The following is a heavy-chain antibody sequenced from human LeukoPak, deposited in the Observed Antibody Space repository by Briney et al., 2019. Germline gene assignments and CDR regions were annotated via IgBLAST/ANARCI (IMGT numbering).Heavy chain of an antibody. Sequence: PGGSLRLSCAASGFTFSSFTMNWVRQAPGKGLEWASSISPSGGSTWHADSVKGRFTISRDNAKNSVHLQMTNLRVDDTAVYYCGRDYLGESGAGGPWGQGILDTVSS. V-gene: IGHV3-21*01. D-gene: IGHD3-10*01. CDR3: GRDYLGESGAGGP. CDR1: GFTFSSFT. J-gene: IGHJ5*02. CDR2: ISPSGGST.